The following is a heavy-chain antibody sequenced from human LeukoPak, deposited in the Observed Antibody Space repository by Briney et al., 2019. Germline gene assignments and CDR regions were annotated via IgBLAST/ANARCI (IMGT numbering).Heavy chain of an antibody. V-gene: IGHV1-46*01. CDR3: ASLPENYYDSSGYYPWIDY. Sequence: ASVKVSCKASGYTFTSYYMHWVRQAPGQGLEWMGIINPSGGSTSYAQKFQGRVTMTRDTSISTAYMELSRLRSDDTAVYYCASLPENYYDSSGYYPWIDYWGQGTLVTVSS. J-gene: IGHJ4*02. CDR2: INPSGGST. CDR1: GYTFTSYY. D-gene: IGHD3-22*01.